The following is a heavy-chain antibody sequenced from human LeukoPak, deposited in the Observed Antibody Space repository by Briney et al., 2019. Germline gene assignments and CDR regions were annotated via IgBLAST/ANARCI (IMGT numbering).Heavy chain of an antibody. V-gene: IGHV3-30*02. D-gene: IGHD3-10*01. CDR1: GSTFSSNG. CDR3: AKESSASYYFDY. Sequence: GGSLRLSCAASGSTFSSNGMYWVRQAPGKGLEWVAFIQYDGRNTYYADSVKGRFTIPRDTSKNTLYLQMINLGAEDTAVYYCAKESSASYYFDYWGQGTLVTVSS. J-gene: IGHJ4*02. CDR2: IQYDGRNT.